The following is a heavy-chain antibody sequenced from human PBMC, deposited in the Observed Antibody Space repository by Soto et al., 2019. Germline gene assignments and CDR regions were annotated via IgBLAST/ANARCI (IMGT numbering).Heavy chain of an antibody. CDR3: AKEVEVAGDLDY. CDR2: ISSDGETK. D-gene: IGHD6-19*01. J-gene: IGHJ4*01. V-gene: IGHV3-30*18. Sequence: GGSLRLSCVASGFTFSTYGIHWVRQAPGKGLEWVGVISSDGETKYYADSVKGRFTISRDNSKNTMYLQMASLRPEDTAVYYCAKEVEVAGDLDYWGHGTLVTVSS. CDR1: GFTFSTYG.